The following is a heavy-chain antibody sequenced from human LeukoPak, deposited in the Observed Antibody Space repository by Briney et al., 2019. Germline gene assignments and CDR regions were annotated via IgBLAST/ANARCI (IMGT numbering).Heavy chain of an antibody. CDR1: GGSFSGYY. D-gene: IGHD3-10*01. J-gene: IGHJ6*03. CDR3: ARQLYVSGSYYAPMDV. Sequence: KPSETLSLTCAVYGGSFSGYYWSWIRQPPGKGLEWIGEINHSGSTNYNPSLKSRLTISVDTSKNQFSLKMSSVTAADTAVYFCARQLYVSGSYYAPMDVWGKGTTVTISS. V-gene: IGHV4-34*01. CDR2: INHSGST.